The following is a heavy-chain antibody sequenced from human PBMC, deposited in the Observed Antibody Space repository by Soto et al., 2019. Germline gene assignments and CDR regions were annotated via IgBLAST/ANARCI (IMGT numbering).Heavy chain of an antibody. J-gene: IGHJ4*02. CDR3: AIAHLAGDGDY. CDR1: GGSMSSGSRS. CDR2: IYDSGTT. Sequence: QLQLQESGSRLVKPSETLSLTCAVSGGSMSSGSRSWNWIRQSPGKGLEWIGYIYDSGTTYYNPSLKSRVTRSVDTSNYPFCRKRTCVSAADTGVYYCAIAHLAGDGDYWGQGILVTVSS. V-gene: IGHV4-30-2*06. D-gene: IGHD6-19*01.